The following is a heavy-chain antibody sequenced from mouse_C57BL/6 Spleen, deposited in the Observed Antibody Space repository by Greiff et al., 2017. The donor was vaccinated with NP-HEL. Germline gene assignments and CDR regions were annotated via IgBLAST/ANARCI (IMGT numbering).Heavy chain of an antibody. D-gene: IGHD5-5*01. CDR3: ARSDMTTSFGY. Sequence: VQLQQPGAELVMPGASVKLSCKASGYTFTSYWMHWVKQRPGQGLEWIGEIDPSDSYTNYNQQFKGKSTLTVATSSSTAYMQLSSLTSEDSAVYYCARSDMTTSFGYGGQGTTLTVSS. CDR1: GYTFTSYW. CDR2: IDPSDSYT. J-gene: IGHJ2*01. V-gene: IGHV1-69*01.